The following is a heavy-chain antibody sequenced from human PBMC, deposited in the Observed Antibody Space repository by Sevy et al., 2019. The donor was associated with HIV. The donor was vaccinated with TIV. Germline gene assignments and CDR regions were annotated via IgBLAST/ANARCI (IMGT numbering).Heavy chain of an antibody. CDR3: ARAPQQLVMREFDY. V-gene: IGHV3-21*01. D-gene: IGHD6-13*01. CDR1: GFTFSSYS. Sequence: GSLRLSCVASGFTFSSYSMNWVRQAPGKGLEWVSSISSSSSYIYYADSVKGRFTISRDNAKNSLYLQMNSLRAEDTAVYYCARAPQQLVMREFDYWGQGTLVTVSS. J-gene: IGHJ4*02. CDR2: ISSSSSYI.